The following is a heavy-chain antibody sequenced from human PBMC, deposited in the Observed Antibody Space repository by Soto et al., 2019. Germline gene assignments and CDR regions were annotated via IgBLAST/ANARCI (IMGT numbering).Heavy chain of an antibody. Sequence: ASVKVSCKASGYSFSTHSMHWVRQAPGQGLEWMGWINGGNGNTKYSQKFRDRVTITRNASASTGYMELSSLRSEDTAVYYCARGKGMEENYYYYGMDVWGQGTTVTVSS. V-gene: IGHV1-3*01. D-gene: IGHD1-1*01. J-gene: IGHJ6*02. CDR3: ARGKGMEENYYYYGMDV. CDR2: INGGNGNT. CDR1: GYSFSTHS.